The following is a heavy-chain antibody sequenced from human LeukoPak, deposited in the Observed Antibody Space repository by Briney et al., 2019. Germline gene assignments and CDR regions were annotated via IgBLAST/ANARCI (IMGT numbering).Heavy chain of an antibody. CDR1: GFTFSIYV. J-gene: IGHJ4*02. CDR2: ITGSGGST. D-gene: IGHD1-26*01. Sequence: GGSLRLSCAASGFTFSIYVMSWVRQAPGKGLEWVSGITGSGGSTFYAKSVEGRFTISRDNAKNSLYLQMNSLRAEDTAVYYCARAGGGSYYDYWGQGTLVTVSS. V-gene: IGHV3-23*01. CDR3: ARAGGGSYYDY.